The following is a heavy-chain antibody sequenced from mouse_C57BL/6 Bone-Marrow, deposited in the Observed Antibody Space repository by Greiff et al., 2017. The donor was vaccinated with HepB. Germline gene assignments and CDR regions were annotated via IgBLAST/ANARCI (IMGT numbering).Heavy chain of an antibody. J-gene: IGHJ2*01. CDR1: GFSLTRYG. CDR2: IWRGGST. D-gene: IGHD3-2*01. V-gene: IGHV2-5*01. Sequence: VTLVESGPGLVQPSQSLSITCTVSGFSLTRYGVHWVRQSPGKGLEWLGVIWRGGSTDYKAAFMSRLSITKDNAKSQVFFKMNSRQAEHTAIYYCAKNRRQLGLGYFDYWGRGTALTVSS. CDR3: AKNRRQLGLGYFDY.